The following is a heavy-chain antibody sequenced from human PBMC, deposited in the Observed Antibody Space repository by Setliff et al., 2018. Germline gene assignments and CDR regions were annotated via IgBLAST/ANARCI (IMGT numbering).Heavy chain of an antibody. J-gene: IGHJ4*02. D-gene: IGHD3-22*01. CDR3: ARDPYYYDSSGYSY. V-gene: IGHV3-48*01. CDR1: GLTFRGYS. CDR2: ISTTSGNI. Sequence: PGGSLRPSCVASGLTFRGYSLDWVRQAPGEGLECVSYISTTSGNIYYADSVKGRFTISRDDAKNSLYLQMNSLRAEDTAVYYCARDPYYYDSSGYSYWGQGTLVTSPQ.